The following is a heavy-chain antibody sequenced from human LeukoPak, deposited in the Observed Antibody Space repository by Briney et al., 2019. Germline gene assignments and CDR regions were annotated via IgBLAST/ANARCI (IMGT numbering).Heavy chain of an antibody. CDR2: VYYSGST. CDR1: GGSISSYY. V-gene: IGHV4-59*01. CDR3: ARQALGYYFDY. D-gene: IGHD1-26*01. J-gene: IGHJ4*02. Sequence: ASETLSLTCTVSGGSISSYYWSWLRQPPGKGLEWLGYVYYSGSTNYNPSLQSRVTISLGTSKNQFSLKLSSVTAADTAVYFCARQALGYYFDYWGQGTLVTVSS.